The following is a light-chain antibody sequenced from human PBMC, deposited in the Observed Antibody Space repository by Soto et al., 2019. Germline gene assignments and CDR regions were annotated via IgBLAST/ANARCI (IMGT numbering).Light chain of an antibody. V-gene: IGKV3-20*01. CDR2: GAS. Sequence: EVGLTQSPGTLSLTKGERTTLSCRASQSVSSSYLAWYQQKPGQAPRLLVYGASNRATGIPDRFSGSGSGTDFTLTISRLEPEDFAVYYCQQYGSSPRTFGQGTKVDVK. CDR3: QQYGSSPRT. CDR1: QSVSSSY. J-gene: IGKJ1*01.